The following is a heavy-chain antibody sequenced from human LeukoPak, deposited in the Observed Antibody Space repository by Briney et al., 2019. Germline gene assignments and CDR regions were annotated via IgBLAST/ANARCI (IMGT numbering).Heavy chain of an antibody. CDR2: NSGGST. J-gene: IGHJ3*02. CDR3: ASSSGWYGDAFDI. Sequence: GGSLILSCSASGLTVSSNYMSWVRQAPGKGLEWVSVNSGGSTYYADSVKGRFTISRHNSKNTLYLQMNSLRAEDTAVYDCASSSGWYGDAFDIWGQGTMVTVSS. V-gene: IGHV3-53*04. D-gene: IGHD6-19*01. CDR1: GLTVSSNY.